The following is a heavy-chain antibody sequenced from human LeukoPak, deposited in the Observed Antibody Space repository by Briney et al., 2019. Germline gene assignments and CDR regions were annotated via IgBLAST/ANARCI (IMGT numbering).Heavy chain of an antibody. J-gene: IGHJ4*02. CDR2: IRSKANSYAT. Sequence: GGSLRLSCAASGFTFSGSAMHWVRQASGKGLEWVGRIRSKANSYATAYAASVKGRFTISRDDSKNTAYLQMNSLKTEGTAVYYCTRHPNYYGSGSYYKVSDYWGQGTLVTVSS. CDR1: GFTFSGSA. V-gene: IGHV3-73*01. CDR3: TRHPNYYGSGSYYKVSDY. D-gene: IGHD3-10*01.